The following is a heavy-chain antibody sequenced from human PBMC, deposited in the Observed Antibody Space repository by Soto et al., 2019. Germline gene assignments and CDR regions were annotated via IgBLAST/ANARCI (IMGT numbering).Heavy chain of an antibody. CDR1: GGRISSRDYD. CDR3: ARYGYYDSSGYAQAVDI. D-gene: IGHD3-22*01. J-gene: IGHJ3*02. CDR2: IYYSGST. Sequence: ILSLTGTVSGGRISSRDYDWSWIRQPPGKGREWIGYIYYSGSTYYNPSLKSRVTISVDTSKNQFSLKLSSVNAADTAVYYCARYGYYDSSGYAQAVDIWGQGTMVTVS. V-gene: IGHV4-30-4*01.